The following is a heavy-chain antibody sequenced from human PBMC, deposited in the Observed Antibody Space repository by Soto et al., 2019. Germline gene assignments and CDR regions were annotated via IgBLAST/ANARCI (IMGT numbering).Heavy chain of an antibody. CDR3: ARGGDYFDF. V-gene: IGHV4-61*01. CDR1: GFSVSSGSYY. J-gene: IGHJ4*02. Sequence: SETLSLTCTFSGFSVSSGSYYWSWIRQPPGKGLEWIGYIYHSGSTYYNPSLKSRVTISVDRSKNQFSLKLSSVTAADTAVYFCARGGDYFDFWGQGTLVTVSS. CDR2: IYHSGST. D-gene: IGHD2-15*01.